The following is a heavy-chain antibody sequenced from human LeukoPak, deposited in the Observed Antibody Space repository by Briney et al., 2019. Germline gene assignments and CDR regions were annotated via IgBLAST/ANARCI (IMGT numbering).Heavy chain of an antibody. CDR3: ARDYSSQYYFDY. V-gene: IGHV3-11*01. CDR1: GFTFSDYY. Sequence: GGSLRLSCAASGFTFSDYYMSWIRQAPGKGLEWVSYISSSGSTIYYADSVKGRFTISRDNAKNSLYLQMNSLRAEDTALYYCARDYSSQYYFDYWGQGTLVTVSS. J-gene: IGHJ4*02. D-gene: IGHD6-13*01. CDR2: ISSSGSTI.